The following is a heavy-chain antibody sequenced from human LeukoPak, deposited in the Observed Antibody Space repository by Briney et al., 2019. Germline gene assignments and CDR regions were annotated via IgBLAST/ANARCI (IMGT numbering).Heavy chain of an antibody. D-gene: IGHD3-22*01. CDR3: AKAKEGSRDSSSWYYFDF. CDR2: ISESGGNI. CDR1: GFTFSSYG. Sequence: GGSLRLSCAASGFTFSSYGMSWVRQAPGNGLEWVSSISESGGNIYYADSAKGRFTISRDNSKNTLYLQMTSLRAEDTAVYYCAKAKEGSRDSSSWYYFDFWGQGTLVTVSS. J-gene: IGHJ4*02. V-gene: IGHV3-23*01.